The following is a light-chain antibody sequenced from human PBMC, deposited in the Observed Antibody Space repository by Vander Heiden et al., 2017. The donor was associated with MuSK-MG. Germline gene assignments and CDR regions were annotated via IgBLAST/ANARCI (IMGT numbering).Light chain of an antibody. Sequence: ERVRTQCPATLSVSPGERATLSCRASQSVSSNLAWYQQKPGQAPRLLIYGASTRATGIPARFSGSGSGTEFTLTISSLQSEDFAVYYCQQYNNWPPYTFGQGTKLEIK. CDR1: QSVSSN. V-gene: IGKV3-15*01. CDR3: QQYNNWPPYT. CDR2: GAS. J-gene: IGKJ2*01.